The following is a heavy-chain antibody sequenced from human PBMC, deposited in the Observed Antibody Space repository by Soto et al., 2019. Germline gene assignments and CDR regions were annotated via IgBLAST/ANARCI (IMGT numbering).Heavy chain of an antibody. Sequence: EAQLVESGGGLVQPGGSLRLSCTAFGFSLSSYEMDWVRQAPGKGLEWVSHISRSGSPIYYADSVKGRFTISRDNAKNSVFLQMNSLRAEDTAVYYCARVFGDCLIDAFDIWGQGTMVTVSS. D-gene: IGHD2-21*02. CDR1: GFSLSSYE. J-gene: IGHJ3*02. CDR3: ARVFGDCLIDAFDI. V-gene: IGHV3-48*03. CDR2: ISRSGSPI.